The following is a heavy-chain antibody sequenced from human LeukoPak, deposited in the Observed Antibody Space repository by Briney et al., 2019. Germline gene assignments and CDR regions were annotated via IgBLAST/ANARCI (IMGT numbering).Heavy chain of an antibody. V-gene: IGHV3-30-3*01. CDR2: ISYDGSNT. CDR3: ARTYCSSPSCPEPPGYFYYMDI. J-gene: IGHJ6*03. Sequence: GGSLRLSCEASRFTFSYYAMHWVRQAPGKGLEWEAVISYDGSNTYYADSVKGRVTISRDNSKNTLYLQMNSLRPEDTALYYCARTYCSSPSCPEPPGYFYYMDIWGKGTTVTVSS. CDR1: RFTFSYYA. D-gene: IGHD2-2*01.